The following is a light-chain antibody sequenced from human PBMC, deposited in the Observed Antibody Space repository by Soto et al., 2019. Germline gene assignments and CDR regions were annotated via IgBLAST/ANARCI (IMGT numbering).Light chain of an antibody. CDR2: SAS. J-gene: IGKJ1*01. CDR3: QQYNNWART. Sequence: EIVMTKSPAPLSVSPGERATLSCRASQSVSSDLAWYHQKPGQAPRLLIYSASTRSTGITARFSGSGSGTEFTLTINSLQAEDFAVYYCQQYNNWARTCGQGTKVEIK. V-gene: IGKV3-15*01. CDR1: QSVSSD.